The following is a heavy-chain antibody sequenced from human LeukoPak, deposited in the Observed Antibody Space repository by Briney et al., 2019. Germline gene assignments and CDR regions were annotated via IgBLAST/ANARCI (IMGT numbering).Heavy chain of an antibody. D-gene: IGHD2-2*01. CDR1: GYSFSSYY. J-gene: IGHJ6*02. CDR2: INPSGGST. Sequence: ASVKVSCKASGYSFSSYYMHWVRQAPGQGLEWMGIINPSGGSTNYAQRFQGRVTMTRDTSTSTVYMELCSLRSEDTAVYYCARPTSVIPAADIYYYFYAMDVWGQGTTVTVSS. CDR3: ARPTSVIPAADIYYYFYAMDV. V-gene: IGHV1-46*01.